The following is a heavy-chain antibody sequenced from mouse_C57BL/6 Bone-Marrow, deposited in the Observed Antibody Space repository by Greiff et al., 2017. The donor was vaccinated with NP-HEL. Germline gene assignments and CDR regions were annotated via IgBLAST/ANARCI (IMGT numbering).Heavy chain of an antibody. CDR2: IYPRSGNT. CDR3: ASNYYGSSYEAWYFDV. Sequence: VQLQQSGAELARPGASVKLSCKASGYTFTSYGISWVKQRTGQGLEWIGEIYPRSGNTYYNEKFKGKATLTADKSSSTAYMELRSLTSEDSAVYFCASNYYGSSYEAWYFDVWGTGTTVTVSS. J-gene: IGHJ1*03. V-gene: IGHV1-81*01. CDR1: GYTFTSYG. D-gene: IGHD1-1*01.